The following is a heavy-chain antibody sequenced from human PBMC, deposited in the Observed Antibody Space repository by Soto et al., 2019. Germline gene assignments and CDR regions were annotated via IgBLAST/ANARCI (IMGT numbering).Heavy chain of an antibody. V-gene: IGHV4-59*01. Sequence: QVQLQESGPGLVKPSETLSLTCTVSGGSISSYYWSWIRQPPGKGLEWIGYSYYSGSTNYNPSLRSRVTISVDTSKNQFSLKLSSVTAADTAVYYCARVYSSSWYVDWFDPWGQGTLVTVSS. CDR2: SYYSGST. CDR1: GGSISSYY. J-gene: IGHJ5*02. D-gene: IGHD6-13*01. CDR3: ARVYSSSWYVDWFDP.